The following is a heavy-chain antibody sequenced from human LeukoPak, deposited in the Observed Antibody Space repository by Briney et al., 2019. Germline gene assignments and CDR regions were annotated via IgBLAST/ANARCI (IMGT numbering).Heavy chain of an antibody. J-gene: IGHJ4*02. CDR3: ARHVQGDIVVVVAAIDY. CDR1: GYSFTSYW. D-gene: IGHD2-15*01. Sequence: GASLRFSCKASGYSFTSYWISWVRQMPGKGLEWMGRIAPSGSYTNYSPSFQGHVTISADKSISTACLQWSSLKASDTAMYYCARHVQGDIVVVVAAIDYWGQGTLVTVSS. CDR2: IAPSGSYT. V-gene: IGHV5-10-1*01.